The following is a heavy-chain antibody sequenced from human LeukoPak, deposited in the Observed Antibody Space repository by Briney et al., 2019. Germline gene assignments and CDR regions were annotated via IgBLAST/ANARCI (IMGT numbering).Heavy chain of an antibody. CDR3: AKDLISSGVDY. Sequence: GGSLRLSCAASGFTFSSYGMHWVRQAPGKGLEWVAVISYDGSNKYYADSVKGRFTISRDNSKNTLYLQMNSLRAEDTAVYYCAKDLISSGVDYWGQGTLVTVSS. V-gene: IGHV3-30*18. CDR2: ISYDGSNK. CDR1: GFTFSSYG. J-gene: IGHJ4*02. D-gene: IGHD3-3*01.